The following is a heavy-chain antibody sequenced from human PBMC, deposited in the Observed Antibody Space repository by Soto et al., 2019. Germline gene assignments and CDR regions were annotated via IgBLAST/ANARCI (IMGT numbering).Heavy chain of an antibody. V-gene: IGHV4-59*01. CDR2: IYYTGST. Sequence: SETLSLTCTVSGDSISTYYWTWIRQPPGKGLEWIGYIYYTGSTNYNPSLKSRVTISVDTSKNQFSLKLTSVTAADTAVHYCARMYYDILTAYEGFDYWGQGTRVTVSS. CDR1: GDSISTYY. CDR3: ARMYYDILTAYEGFDY. D-gene: IGHD3-9*01. J-gene: IGHJ4*02.